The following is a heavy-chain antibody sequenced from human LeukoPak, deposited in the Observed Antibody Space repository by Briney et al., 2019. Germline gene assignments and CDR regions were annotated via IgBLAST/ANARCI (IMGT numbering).Heavy chain of an antibody. V-gene: IGHV1-18*01. CDR2: ISAYNGNT. CDR1: GYTFTSYG. CDR3: ARDSDYGILVY. J-gene: IGHJ4*02. Sequence: ASVEVSCKASGYTFTSYGISWVRQAPGQGLEWMGWISAYNGNTNYAQKLQGRVTMATDTSTSTAYMELRSLRSDDTAVYYCARDSDYGILVYWGQGTLVTVSS. D-gene: IGHD4-17*01.